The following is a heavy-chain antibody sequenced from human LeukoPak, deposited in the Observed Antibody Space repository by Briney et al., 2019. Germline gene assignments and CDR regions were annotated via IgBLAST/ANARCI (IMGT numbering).Heavy chain of an antibody. V-gene: IGHV4-39*07. J-gene: IGHJ4*02. CDR1: GGSISSSSYY. CDR3: ARGYYDFWSGYTGYYFDY. D-gene: IGHD3-3*01. CDR2: IYYSGST. Sequence: SETLSLTCTVSGGSISSSSYYWGWIRQPPGKGLEWIGSIYYSGSTYYNPSLKSRVTISVDTSKNQFSLKLSSVTAADTAVYYCARGYYDFWSGYTGYYFDYWGQGTLVTVSS.